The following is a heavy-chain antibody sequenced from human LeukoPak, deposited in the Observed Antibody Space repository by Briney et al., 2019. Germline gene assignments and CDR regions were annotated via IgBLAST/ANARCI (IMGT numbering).Heavy chain of an antibody. V-gene: IGHV1-8*02. J-gene: IGHJ4*02. CDR1: GYTFTSYD. Sequence: ASVKVSCKASGYTFTSYDINWVRQATGQGLEWMGWMNPNSGNTGYAQKFQGRVTMTRNTSISTAYMELSSLRSEDTAVYYCARGPYYGSGSYFGEFDYWGQGTLVTVSS. D-gene: IGHD3-10*01. CDR3: ARGPYYGSGSYFGEFDY. CDR2: MNPNSGNT.